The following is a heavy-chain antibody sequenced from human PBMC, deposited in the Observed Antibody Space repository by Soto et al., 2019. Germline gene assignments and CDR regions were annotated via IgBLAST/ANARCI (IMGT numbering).Heavy chain of an antibody. CDR1: GFTFSDYY. Sequence: PGGSLRLSCAASGFTFSDYYMSWIRQAPGKGLEWASYISSSGSTIYYADSVKGRFTISRDNAKNPLYLQMNSLRAEDTAVYYCATDPYDSSGYYYGDYWGKGTLVTVSS. V-gene: IGHV3-11*01. CDR3: ATDPYDSSGYYYGDY. CDR2: ISSSGSTI. D-gene: IGHD3-22*01. J-gene: IGHJ4*02.